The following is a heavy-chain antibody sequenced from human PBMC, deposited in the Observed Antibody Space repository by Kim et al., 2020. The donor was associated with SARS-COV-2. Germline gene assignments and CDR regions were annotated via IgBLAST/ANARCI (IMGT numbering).Heavy chain of an antibody. CDR2: IRSQAYGGTP. J-gene: IGHJ4*02. CDR3: ARWDYCSGGTCFDRPPDY. CDR1: GFIFGDYA. D-gene: IGHD2-15*01. Sequence: GGSLRLSCTASGFIFGDYAMTWVRQAPGKGLEWVGFIRSQAYGGTPEYAASVKGRFIISRDDSKSIAYLQMNSLETEDTAVYHCARWDYCSGGTCFDRPPDYWGQGTLVTVSS. V-gene: IGHV3-49*04.